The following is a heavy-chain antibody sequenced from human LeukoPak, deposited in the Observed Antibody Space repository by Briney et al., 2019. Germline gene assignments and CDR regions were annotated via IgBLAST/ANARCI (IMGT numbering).Heavy chain of an antibody. J-gene: IGHJ6*02. V-gene: IGHV1-46*01. D-gene: IGHD3-3*01. CDR2: INPSGGST. Sequence: ASVKVSCKASGYTFTSYYMHWVRQAPGQGLEWMGIINPSGGSTSYAQKFQGRVTMTRDTSTSTVYMELSSLRSEDTAVYYCARAEPYYDFWSGYYGSGHYYGMDVWGQGTTVTVSS. CDR3: ARAEPYYDFWSGYYGSGHYYGMDV. CDR1: GYTFTSYY.